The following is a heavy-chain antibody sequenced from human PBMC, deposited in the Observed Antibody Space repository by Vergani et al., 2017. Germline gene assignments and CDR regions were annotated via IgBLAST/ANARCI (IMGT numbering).Heavy chain of an antibody. Sequence: QVQLVETGGGVVQPGGSLRLYCATSGLSFNTYGAHWVRQAPGKGLEWVAFIGYDGRIKYNVDSVKGRFTISRDTSKKALSLQMRSLRADDTAVYYCAKXGRENSDYGYFDYWGQGTLVTVSS. CDR1: GLSFNTYG. J-gene: IGHJ4*02. CDR2: IGYDGRIK. D-gene: IGHD4-17*01. CDR3: AKXGRENSDYGYFDY. V-gene: IGHV3-30*02.